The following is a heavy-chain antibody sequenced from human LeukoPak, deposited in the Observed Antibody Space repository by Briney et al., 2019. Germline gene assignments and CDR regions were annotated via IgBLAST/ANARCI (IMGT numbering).Heavy chain of an antibody. V-gene: IGHV4-38-2*01. CDR3: ASYYASGVSAYNYYGMDV. Sequence: PSETLSLTCAVSGHSISTGYYWGWIRQPPGKGLEWIGSMSHNRGTYYNPSLKSRVTISMDTSKNPISLRLTSVTAADTAVYYCASYYASGVSAYNYYGMDVWGKGTTVTVSS. J-gene: IGHJ6*04. D-gene: IGHD3-10*01. CDR2: MSHNRGT. CDR1: GHSISTGYY.